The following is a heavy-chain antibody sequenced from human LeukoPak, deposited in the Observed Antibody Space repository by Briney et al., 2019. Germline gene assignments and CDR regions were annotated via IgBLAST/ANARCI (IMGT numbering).Heavy chain of an antibody. D-gene: IGHD6-19*01. CDR1: GFTFSSYA. J-gene: IGHJ4*02. CDR3: ARDKGQRQWLVEYYFDY. CDR2: ISYDGSNK. Sequence: GGSLRLSCAASGFTFSSYAMHWVRQAPGKGLEWVAVISYDGSNKCYADSVKGRFTISRDNSKNTLYLQMNSLRAEDTAVYYCARDKGQRQWLVEYYFDYWGQGTLVTVSS. V-gene: IGHV3-30-3*01.